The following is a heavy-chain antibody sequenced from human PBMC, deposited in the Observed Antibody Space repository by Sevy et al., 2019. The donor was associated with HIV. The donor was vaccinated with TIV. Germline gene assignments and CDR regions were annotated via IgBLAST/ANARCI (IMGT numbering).Heavy chain of an antibody. Sequence: GGSLRLSCAASGFTFSSYWMHWVRQAPGKGLVWVSRFNSDGSGTSYGDSVKGRFTITRDNAKNTLYLQMNSLRAEDTAVYYCARDFWSAQRGMDVWGQGTTVTVSS. V-gene: IGHV3-74*01. D-gene: IGHD3-3*01. CDR3: ARDFWSAQRGMDV. CDR2: FNSDGSGT. CDR1: GFTFSSYW. J-gene: IGHJ6*02.